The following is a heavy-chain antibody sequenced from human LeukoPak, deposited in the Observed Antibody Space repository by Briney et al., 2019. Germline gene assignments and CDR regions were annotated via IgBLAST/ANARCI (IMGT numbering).Heavy chain of an antibody. CDR3: AKDGGLWVSAHWGDS. J-gene: IGHJ4*02. D-gene: IGHD7-27*01. V-gene: IGHV3-23*01. CDR1: GFTFSSYT. Sequence: GVSLRLSCAASGFTFSSYTMSWVRQAPGKGLEWVSTITTSDGNTYYADSAKGRFTVSRDNSKNTLFLQMNSLRAEDTAVYYCAKDGGLWVSAHWGDSWGRGTLVTVSS. CDR2: ITTSDGNT.